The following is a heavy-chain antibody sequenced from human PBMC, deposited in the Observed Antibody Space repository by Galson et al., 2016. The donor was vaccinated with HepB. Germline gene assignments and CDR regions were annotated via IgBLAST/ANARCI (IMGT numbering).Heavy chain of an antibody. CDR1: GFTFSRYT. CDR2: ISPSSTYI. CDR3: ARESSGYDYDFDR. J-gene: IGHJ3*01. Sequence: SLRLSCAASGFTFSRYTLNWVRRAPGKGLEWVSSISPSSTYIYYSDSMKGRFTISRDNAKKSLYLQMSSLRADDTAIYYCARESSGYDYDFDRWGPGTMVTVSS. V-gene: IGHV3-21*01. D-gene: IGHD5-12*01.